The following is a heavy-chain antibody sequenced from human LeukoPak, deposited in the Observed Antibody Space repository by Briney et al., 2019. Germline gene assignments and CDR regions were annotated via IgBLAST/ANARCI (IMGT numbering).Heavy chain of an antibody. CDR3: ARDRNYDSSGSDAFDI. D-gene: IGHD3-22*01. CDR1: GVSISSGGYY. V-gene: IGHV4-31*03. Sequence: SETLSLTCTVSGVSISSGGYYWSWIRQHPGKGLEWIGYIYYSGSTYYNPSLKSRVTISVDTSKNQFSLKLSSVTAADTAVYYCARDRNYDSSGSDAFDIWGQGTMVTVSS. CDR2: IYYSGST. J-gene: IGHJ3*02.